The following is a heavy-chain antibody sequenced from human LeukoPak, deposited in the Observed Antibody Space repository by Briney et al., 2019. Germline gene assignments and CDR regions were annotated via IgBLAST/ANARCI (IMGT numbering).Heavy chain of an antibody. CDR3: ARGSGYSSGWALSP. CDR1: GGSISSYY. J-gene: IGHJ5*02. D-gene: IGHD6-19*01. Sequence: SETLSLTCTVSGGSISSYYWSWIRQPPGKGLEWIGYIYYSGSTNYNPSLKSRVTISVDTSKNQFSLKLGSVTAADTAVYYCARGSGYSSGWALSPWGQGTLVTVSS. V-gene: IGHV4-59*01. CDR2: IYYSGST.